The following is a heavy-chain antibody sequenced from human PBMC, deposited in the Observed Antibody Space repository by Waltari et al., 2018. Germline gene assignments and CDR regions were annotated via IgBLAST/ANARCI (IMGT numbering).Heavy chain of an antibody. Sequence: QVQLVESGGGVVQPGGSLRLSCAASGFTFSSYGMHWVRQAPGKGLEWVAFIRYDGSNKYYADSVKGRFTISRDNSKNTLYLQMNSLRAEDTAVYYCANWEHPAYCGGDCYSVDYWGQGTLVTFSS. D-gene: IGHD2-21*01. V-gene: IGHV3-30*02. CDR3: ANWEHPAYCGGDCYSVDY. CDR2: IRYDGSNK. CDR1: GFTFSSYG. J-gene: IGHJ4*02.